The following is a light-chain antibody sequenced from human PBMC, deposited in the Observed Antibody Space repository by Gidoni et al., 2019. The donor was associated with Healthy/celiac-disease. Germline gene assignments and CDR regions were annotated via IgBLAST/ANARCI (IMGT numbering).Light chain of an antibody. Sequence: ESVLTQSPGTLSLSPGVRATRSCRASQSVSSSYLAWYQQIPGQAPRLLIYGPSSRATGIPDRFSGSGSGTDFTLTIIRLEPEDFAVYYCQQYGSSPRFGGGTKVEIK. CDR3: QQYGSSPR. CDR2: GPS. CDR1: QSVSSSY. J-gene: IGKJ4*01. V-gene: IGKV3-20*01.